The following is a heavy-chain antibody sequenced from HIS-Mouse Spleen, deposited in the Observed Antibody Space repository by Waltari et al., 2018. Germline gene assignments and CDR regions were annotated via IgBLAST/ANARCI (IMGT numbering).Heavy chain of an antibody. CDR2: IYYSGST. Sequence: QLQLQESGPGLVKTSETLSLTRTVSCCSISRSSYYLGWIRQPPGKGLEWIGSIYYSGSTYYNPSLKSRVTISVDTSKNQFSLKLSSVTAADTAVYYCAREIPYSSSWYDWYFDLWGRGTLVTVSS. V-gene: IGHV4-39*07. CDR3: AREIPYSSSWYDWYFDL. J-gene: IGHJ2*01. D-gene: IGHD6-13*01. CDR1: CCSISRSSYY.